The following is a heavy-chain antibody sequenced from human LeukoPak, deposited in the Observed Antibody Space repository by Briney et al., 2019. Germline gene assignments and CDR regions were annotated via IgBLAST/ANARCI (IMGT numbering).Heavy chain of an antibody. D-gene: IGHD3-10*01. V-gene: IGHV3-49*04. Sequence: GGTLRLSCAASGFIFSNYAMTWVRQAPGKGLEWVGFIRSKAYGGTTEYAASVKGRFTISRDDSKSIAYLQMNSLKTEDTAVYYCTRAYYGSGSYFGKNHYYYYMDVWGKGTTVTISS. J-gene: IGHJ6*03. CDR3: TRAYYGSGSYFGKNHYYYYMDV. CDR1: GFIFSNYA. CDR2: IRSKAYGGTT.